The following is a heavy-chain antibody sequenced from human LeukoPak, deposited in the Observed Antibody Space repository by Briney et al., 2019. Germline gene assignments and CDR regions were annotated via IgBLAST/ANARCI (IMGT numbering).Heavy chain of an antibody. V-gene: IGHV4-39*07. CDR3: SRVAAPPHYYYYMDV. CDR1: GGSISSSSYY. Sequence: SETLSLTCTVSGGSISSSSYYWGWIRQPPGKGLEWIGSIYYSGSTYYNPSLKSRVTISVDTPKNQFSLKLSSVTAADTAVYYYSRVAAPPHYYYYMDVWGKGTTVTVSS. J-gene: IGHJ6*03. CDR2: IYYSGST.